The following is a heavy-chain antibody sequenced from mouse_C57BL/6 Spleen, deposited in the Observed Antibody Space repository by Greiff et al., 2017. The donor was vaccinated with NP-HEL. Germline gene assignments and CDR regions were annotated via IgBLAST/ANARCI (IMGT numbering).Heavy chain of an antibody. D-gene: IGHD1-1*02. CDR2: IYPGDGDT. Sequence: VKLMESGPELVKPGASVKISCKASGYAFSSSWMNWVKQRPGKGLEWIGRIYPGDGDTNYNGKLKGKATLTADKSSSTAYMRHSSLTSEDSAVYFFARGWPMAYWGQGTSVTVSS. CDR3: ARGWPMAY. J-gene: IGHJ4*01. V-gene: IGHV1-82*01. CDR1: GYAFSSSW.